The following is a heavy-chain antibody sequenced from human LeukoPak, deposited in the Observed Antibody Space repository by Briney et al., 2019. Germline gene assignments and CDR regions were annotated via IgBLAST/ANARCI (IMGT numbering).Heavy chain of an antibody. J-gene: IGHJ4*02. D-gene: IGHD4-23*01. Sequence: SETLSLTCTVSGGSVSSGDYYWSWIRQPAGKELEWIGRIYTSGTTIYNPSLQSRVTISLDISKNQFSLKLSSVTAADTAVYYCAREKEVGTFDYWGQGTLVTVSS. CDR2: IYTSGTT. CDR3: AREKEVGTFDY. CDR1: GGSVSSGDYY. V-gene: IGHV4-61*02.